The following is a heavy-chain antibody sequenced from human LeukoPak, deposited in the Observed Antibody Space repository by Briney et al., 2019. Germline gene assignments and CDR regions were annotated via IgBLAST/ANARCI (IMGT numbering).Heavy chain of an antibody. Sequence: SETLSLTCTVSGGSISSYYWSWIRQPPGKGLEWIGYIYYSGSTNYNPSLKSRVTISVDTSKNQFSLKLSSVTAADTAVYYCARRRAEDYDDFVHFDYWGQGTLVTVSS. CDR2: IYYSGST. V-gene: IGHV4-59*08. J-gene: IGHJ4*02. CDR1: GGSISSYY. D-gene: IGHD4-17*01. CDR3: ARRRAEDYDDFVHFDY.